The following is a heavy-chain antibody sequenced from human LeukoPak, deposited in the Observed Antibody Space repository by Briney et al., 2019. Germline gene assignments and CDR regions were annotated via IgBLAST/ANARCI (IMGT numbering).Heavy chain of an antibody. CDR3: ARGPLVASYYDYVWGSLSPGYFDY. CDR1: GFTFSSYA. V-gene: IGHV3-23*01. Sequence: PGGSLRLSCAASGFTFSSYAMSWVRQAPGKGLEWVSAISGSGGSTYYADSVKGRFTISRDNSKNTLYLQMNSLRAEDTAVYYCARGPLVASYYDYVWGSLSPGYFDYWGQGTLVTVSS. J-gene: IGHJ4*02. CDR2: ISGSGGST. D-gene: IGHD3-16*01.